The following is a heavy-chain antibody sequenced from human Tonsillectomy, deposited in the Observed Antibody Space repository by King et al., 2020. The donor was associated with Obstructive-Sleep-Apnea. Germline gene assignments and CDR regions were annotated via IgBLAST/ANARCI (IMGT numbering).Heavy chain of an antibody. J-gene: IGHJ6*02. CDR1: GITFSSYT. Sequence: VQLVESGGGLVQPGGSLRLSCAVSGITFSSYTMSWVRQAPGKGLQWVSTIDDSGGSTDYADSVKGRFSISRDNSKNTLYLQMNTLRVEDTAVYYCAKDQGGGDIVAVVDGMLNYTMDVWGQGTTVTVYAMDVWGQGTTVTVSS. CDR2: IDDSGGST. CDR3: AKDQGGGDIVAVVDGMLNYTMDVWGQGTTVTVYAMDV. V-gene: IGHV3-23*04. D-gene: IGHD2-15*01.